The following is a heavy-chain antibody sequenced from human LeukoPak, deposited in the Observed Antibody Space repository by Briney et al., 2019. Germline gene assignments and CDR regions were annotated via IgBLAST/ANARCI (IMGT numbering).Heavy chain of an antibody. CDR1: GFTFSSYW. J-gene: IGHJ4*02. Sequence: GGSLRLSCAASGFTFSSYWMHRVRQAPGKGLVWVSRINTDGSSTNYADSVKGRFTISRDNAKNTLYLQMNSLRADDTAVYYCARPDTAMVLPDYWGQGTLVTVYS. CDR3: ARPDTAMVLPDY. CDR2: INTDGSST. D-gene: IGHD5-18*01. V-gene: IGHV3-74*01.